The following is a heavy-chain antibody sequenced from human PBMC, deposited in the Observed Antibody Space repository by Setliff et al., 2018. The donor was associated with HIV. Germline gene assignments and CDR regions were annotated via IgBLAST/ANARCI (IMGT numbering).Heavy chain of an antibody. J-gene: IGHJ6*03. CDR3: AKDSSSGYYYYYLDV. CDR1: RGSISRYY. D-gene: IGHD6-6*01. Sequence: SETLSLTCTVSRGSISRYYWSWIRQPPGKGLEWIGYIYYTGTTKYNPSLKSRVTMSVDTSKNQLSLKLSSLTAADTALYYCAKDSSSGYYYYYLDVWGKGTTVTVSS. V-gene: IGHV4-59*01. CDR2: IYYTGTT.